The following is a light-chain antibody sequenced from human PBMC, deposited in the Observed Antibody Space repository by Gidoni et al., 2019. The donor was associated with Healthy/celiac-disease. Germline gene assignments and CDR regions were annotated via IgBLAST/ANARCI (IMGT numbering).Light chain of an antibody. Sequence: DIQMPQSPSSLSASVGDRVTITCRASQSISSYLNWYQQKPGKAPKLLIYAASSLQSGVPSRFSGSGSGRDFTLTISSLQPEDFATYYCQQSYSTPRYTFGQGTKLEIK. J-gene: IGKJ2*01. CDR2: AAS. V-gene: IGKV1-39*01. CDR1: QSISSY. CDR3: QQSYSTPRYT.